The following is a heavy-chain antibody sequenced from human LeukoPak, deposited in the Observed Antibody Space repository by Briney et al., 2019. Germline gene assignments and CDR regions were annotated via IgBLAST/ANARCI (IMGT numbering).Heavy chain of an antibody. CDR3: ARDSRFGELLYALDI. D-gene: IGHD3-10*01. CDR1: GFTFSSYA. CDR2: ISYDGSNK. J-gene: IGHJ3*02. V-gene: IGHV3-30*04. Sequence: PGRSLRLSCAASGFTFSSYAMHWVRQAPGKGLEWVAVISYDGSNKYYADSVKGRFTISRDNSKNTLYLQMNSLRAEDTAVYYCARDSRFGELLYALDIWGQGTMVTVSS.